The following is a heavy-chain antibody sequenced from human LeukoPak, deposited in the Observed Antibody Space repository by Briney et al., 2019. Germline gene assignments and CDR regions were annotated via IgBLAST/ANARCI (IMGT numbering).Heavy chain of an antibody. CDR2: IYSGGST. V-gene: IGHV3-66*01. Sequence: PGGSLRLSCAASGFTVSSNYMSWVRQAPGKGLEWVSVIYSGGSTYYADSVKGRFTISRDNSKNTLYLQMNSLRAEDTAVYYCARDILDYGENYWGQGTLVTVSS. CDR3: ARDILDYGENY. D-gene: IGHD4-17*01. J-gene: IGHJ4*02. CDR1: GFTVSSNY.